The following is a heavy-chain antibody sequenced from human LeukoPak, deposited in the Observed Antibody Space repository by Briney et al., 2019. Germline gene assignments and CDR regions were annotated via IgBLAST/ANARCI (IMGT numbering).Heavy chain of an antibody. J-gene: IGHJ4*02. D-gene: IGHD1-26*01. CDR1: GFTFSSYA. CDR3: AKNGRGGSYFDY. Sequence: GGSLRLSCAASGFTFSSYAMSWVRQAPGKRLEWVSAISGSGGSTYYADSVKGRFTISRDNSKNTLYLQMNSLRAEDTAVYYCAKNGRGGSYFDYWGQGTLVTVSS. CDR2: ISGSGGST. V-gene: IGHV3-23*01.